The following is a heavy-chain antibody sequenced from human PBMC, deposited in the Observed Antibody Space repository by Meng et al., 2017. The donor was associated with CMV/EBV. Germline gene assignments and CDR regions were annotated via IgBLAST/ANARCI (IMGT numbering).Heavy chain of an antibody. CDR3: ARGYYYDSSGYYY. Sequence: QVQLVQSGAEVKKLAXSAKVSCKASGYTFTGYYMHWVRQAPGQGLEWMGWINPNSGGTNYAQKFQGRVTMTRDTSISTAYMELSRLRSDDTAVYYCARGYYYDSSGYYYWGQGTLVTVSS. CDR2: INPNSGGT. V-gene: IGHV1-2*02. D-gene: IGHD3-22*01. J-gene: IGHJ4*02. CDR1: GYTFTGYY.